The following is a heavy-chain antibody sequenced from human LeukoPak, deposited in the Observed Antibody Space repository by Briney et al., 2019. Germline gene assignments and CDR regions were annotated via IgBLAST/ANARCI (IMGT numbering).Heavy chain of an antibody. CDR2: IKQDGSEK. V-gene: IGHV3-7*05. J-gene: IGHJ4*02. CDR3: AGDRGSQDY. Sequence: PGGSLRLSCTASGFTLSSFGMHWVRQAPGKGLEWVANIKQDGSEKYYVDSVKGRFTISRDNAKNSLYLQMNSLRAEDTAVYYCAGDRGSQDYWGQGTLVTVSS. D-gene: IGHD3-10*01. CDR1: GFTLSSFG.